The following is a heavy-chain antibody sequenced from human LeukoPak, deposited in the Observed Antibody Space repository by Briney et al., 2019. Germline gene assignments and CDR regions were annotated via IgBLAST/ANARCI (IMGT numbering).Heavy chain of an antibody. CDR1: GGSISSSSYY. D-gene: IGHD4-17*01. V-gene: IGHV4-39*01. CDR2: IYYSGST. Sequence: SETLSLTCTVSGGSISSSSYYWGWIRQPPGKGLEWIGSIYYSGSTYYNPSLKSRVTISVDTSKKQFSLKLSSVTAADTAVYYCARQGGDYGSEYFQHWGQGTLVTVSS. CDR3: ARQGGDYGSEYFQH. J-gene: IGHJ1*01.